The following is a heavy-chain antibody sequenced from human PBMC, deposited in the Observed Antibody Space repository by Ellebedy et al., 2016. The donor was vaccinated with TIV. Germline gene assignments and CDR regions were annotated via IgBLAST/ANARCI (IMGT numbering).Heavy chain of an antibody. CDR2: IYPADSDT. V-gene: IGHV5-51*01. J-gene: IGHJ6*02. Sequence: GESLNISXKGSGSSFTRYWLGWVRQMPGKGLEWMGIIYPADSDTRYSPSLQGQVTISADRSISTAYLLWSSLKASDTAIYYCARPSLYSGSSRYGMDVWGQGTTVTVSS. CDR3: ARPSLYSGSSRYGMDV. CDR1: GSSFTRYW. D-gene: IGHD6-6*01.